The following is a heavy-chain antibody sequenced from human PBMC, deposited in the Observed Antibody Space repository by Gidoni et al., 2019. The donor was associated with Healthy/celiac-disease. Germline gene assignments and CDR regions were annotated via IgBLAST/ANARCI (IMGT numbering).Heavy chain of an antibody. CDR3: ARVVSTYYYDSRGYFDY. CDR2: ISYDGSNK. D-gene: IGHD3-22*01. CDR1: GFTFRSYA. J-gene: IGHJ4*02. Sequence: QVQLVESGGGVVQPGRSLRLSCAASGFTFRSYAMHWVRQAPGKGLEWVAVISYDGSNKYYADSVKGRFTISRDNSKNTLYLQMNSLRAEDTAVYYCARVVSTYYYDSRGYFDYWGQGTLVTVSS. V-gene: IGHV3-30-3*01.